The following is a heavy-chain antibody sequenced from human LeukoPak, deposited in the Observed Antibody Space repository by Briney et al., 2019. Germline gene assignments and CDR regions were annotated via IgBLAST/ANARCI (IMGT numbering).Heavy chain of an antibody. J-gene: IGHJ1*01. CDR2: IKQDGSEK. CDR1: GFTFSSYW. D-gene: IGHD3-22*01. Sequence: GGSLRLSCAASGFTFSSYWMSWVRQAPGKGLEWVANIKQDGSEKYYVDSVKGRFTISGDNAKNSLYLQMNSLRAEDTAVYYCAREGNYYDSTGIAEYFQHWGQGTLVTVSS. CDR3: AREGNYYDSTGIAEYFQH. V-gene: IGHV3-7*01.